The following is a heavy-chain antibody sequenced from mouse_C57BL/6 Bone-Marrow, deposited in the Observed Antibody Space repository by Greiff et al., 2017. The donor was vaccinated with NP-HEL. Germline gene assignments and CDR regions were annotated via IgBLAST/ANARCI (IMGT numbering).Heavy chain of an antibody. V-gene: IGHV1-81*01. J-gene: IGHJ2*01. CDR3: ARMYYDNGF. CDR2: IYPRNGNT. Sequence: QVQLQQPGAELARPGASVKLSCKASGYTFTSYWMRWVKQRPGQGLEWIGKIYPRNGNTNYNEKFKGKATVTVDKSSSTAYMELRSLTSEDSAVYFCARMYYDNGFWGQGTTLTVSS. CDR1: GYTFTSYW. D-gene: IGHD2-4*01.